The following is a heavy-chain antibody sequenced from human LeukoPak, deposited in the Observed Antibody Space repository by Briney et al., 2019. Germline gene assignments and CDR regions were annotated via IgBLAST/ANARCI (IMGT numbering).Heavy chain of an antibody. D-gene: IGHD2-15*01. J-gene: IGHJ6*03. Sequence: SGGSLRLSCAASGFTFSSYAMSWVRQAPGKGLEWVSAISGSGGSTYYADSVKGRFTISRDSSKNTLYLQMNSLRAEDTAVYYCAKEGFYCSGGSCYSFYYYYMDVWGKGTTVTVSS. CDR2: ISGSGGST. V-gene: IGHV3-23*01. CDR3: AKEGFYCSGGSCYSFYYYYMDV. CDR1: GFTFSSYA.